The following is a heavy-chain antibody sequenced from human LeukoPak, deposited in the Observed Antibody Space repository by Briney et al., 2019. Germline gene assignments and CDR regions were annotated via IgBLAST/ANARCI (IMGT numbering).Heavy chain of an antibody. V-gene: IGHV1-8*01. D-gene: IGHD3-10*01. J-gene: IGHJ4*02. CDR2: MNPNSGGT. CDR1: GYTFTSYD. Sequence: ASAKVSCKASGYTFTSYDINWVRQATGQGLEWMGWMNPNSGGTGYVQKFQGRVTMTRDTSISTAYMELSSLRSEDTAVYYCARGGFGSGSYSDYWGQGTLVTVSS. CDR3: ARGGFGSGSYSDY.